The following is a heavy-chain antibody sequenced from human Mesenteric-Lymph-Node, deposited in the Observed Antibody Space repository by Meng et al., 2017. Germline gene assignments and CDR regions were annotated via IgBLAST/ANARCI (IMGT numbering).Heavy chain of an antibody. J-gene: IGHJ4*02. D-gene: IGHD1-26*01. Sequence: QGQVTELGPGLVKPSGTLSLTCGVSGVSISSNIRWTWVRQPPGKGLEWIGGIDDSGSTNYNPSLNSRISISLDKSKNHFSLKVNSVTAADTAVYYCARGKQDAWELLAYWGQGALVTVSS. V-gene: IGHV4-4*02. CDR2: IDDSGST. CDR3: ARGKQDAWELLAY. CDR1: GVSISSNIR.